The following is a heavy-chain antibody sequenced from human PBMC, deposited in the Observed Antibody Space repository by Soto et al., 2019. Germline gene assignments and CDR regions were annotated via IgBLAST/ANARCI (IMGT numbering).Heavy chain of an antibody. CDR1: ADTFTSYY. Sequence: GASVKVSCKAPADTFTSYYIHWVRQAPGHGLEWMGIINPNGGSTRFAPKFQGRVTITRDTSASTAYMELSSLRSEDTAVYYCVRRHVSATGIDWFDPWGQGTLVTVSS. D-gene: IGHD6-13*01. CDR2: INPNGGST. J-gene: IGHJ5*02. CDR3: VRRHVSATGIDWFDP. V-gene: IGHV1-46*01.